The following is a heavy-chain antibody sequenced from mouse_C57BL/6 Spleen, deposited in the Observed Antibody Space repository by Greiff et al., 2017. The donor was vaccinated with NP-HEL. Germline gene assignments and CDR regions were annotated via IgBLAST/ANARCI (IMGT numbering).Heavy chain of an antibody. J-gene: IGHJ2*01. CDR3: ARSVYDGYLDY. D-gene: IGHD2-3*01. CDR2: IDPSDSET. V-gene: IGHV1-52*01. CDR1: GYTFTSYW. Sequence: VQLQESGAELVRPGSSVKLSCKASGYTFTSYWMHWVKQRPIQGLEWIGNIDPSDSETHYNQKFKDKATLTVDKSSSTAYMQLSSLTSEDSAVYYCARSVYDGYLDYWGQGTTLTVSS.